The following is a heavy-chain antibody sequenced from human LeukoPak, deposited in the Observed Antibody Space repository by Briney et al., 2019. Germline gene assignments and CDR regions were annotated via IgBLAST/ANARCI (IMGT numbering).Heavy chain of an antibody. CDR1: GGTFSSYA. Sequence: ASVKVCCKASGGTFSSYAISWVRQAPGQGLEWMGGIIPIFGTANYAQKFQGRVTITADKSTSTAYMELSSLRSEDTAVYYCAIDQDGITMISWGQGTLVTVSS. CDR2: IIPIFGTA. CDR3: AIDQDGITMIS. J-gene: IGHJ4*02. D-gene: IGHD3-22*01. V-gene: IGHV1-69*06.